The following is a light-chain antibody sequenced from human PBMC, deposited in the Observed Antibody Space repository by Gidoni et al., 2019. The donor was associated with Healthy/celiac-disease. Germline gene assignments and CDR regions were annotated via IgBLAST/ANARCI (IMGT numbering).Light chain of an antibody. V-gene: IGKV1-33*01. CDR1: QDISNS. Sequence: DIKMTQSPSSLSASVGDRVTITCQASQDISNSLNWYQQKPGKAPKLLIYDSSNLETGVPSRFSGSGSGTDFTFTIRSLQPEDIATYYCQQYDNLPLTFGGGTKVEIK. J-gene: IGKJ4*01. CDR3: QQYDNLPLT. CDR2: DSS.